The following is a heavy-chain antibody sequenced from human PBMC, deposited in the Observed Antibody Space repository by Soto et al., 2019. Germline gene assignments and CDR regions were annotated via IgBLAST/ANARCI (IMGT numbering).Heavy chain of an antibody. CDR3: AKGRGAIVVTDAYDI. J-gene: IGHJ3*02. D-gene: IGHD3-22*01. CDR1: GFSFDDYT. CDR2: RSWNSGVS. Sequence: GGSLRLSCGGSGFSFDDYTMHWVRQAPGKGPEWVASRSWNSGVSGYADSVKGRFTISRDNAQSSVHLQMNNLRTEDTALYYCAKGRGAIVVTDAYDIWGQGTMVTVSS. V-gene: IGHV3-9*01.